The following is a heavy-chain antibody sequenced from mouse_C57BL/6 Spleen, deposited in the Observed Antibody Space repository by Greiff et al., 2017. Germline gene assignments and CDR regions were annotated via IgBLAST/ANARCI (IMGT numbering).Heavy chain of an antibody. CDR3: AREGGNLYYFDY. CDR1: GFTFSSYA. CDR2: ISDGGSYT. D-gene: IGHD2-1*01. J-gene: IGHJ2*01. V-gene: IGHV5-4*01. Sequence: EVKLQESGGGLVKPGGSLKLSCAASGFTFSSYAMSWVRQTPEKRLEWVATISDGGSYTYYPDNVKGRFTISRDNAKHNLYLQMSHLKSEDTAMYYCAREGGNLYYFDYWGQGTTLTVSS.